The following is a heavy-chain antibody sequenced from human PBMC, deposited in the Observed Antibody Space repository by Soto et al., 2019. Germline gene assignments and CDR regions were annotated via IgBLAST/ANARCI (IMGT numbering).Heavy chain of an antibody. Sequence: ASVKVSCKASGGTFSSYAISWVRQAPGQGLEWMGGIIPIFGIANYAQKFQGRVTITADKSTSTAYMELSSLRSEDTAVYYCARDSDSSSWTFDYWGQGTLVTVSS. CDR2: IIPIFGIA. CDR1: GGTFSSYA. J-gene: IGHJ4*02. D-gene: IGHD6-13*01. CDR3: ARDSDSSSWTFDY. V-gene: IGHV1-69*10.